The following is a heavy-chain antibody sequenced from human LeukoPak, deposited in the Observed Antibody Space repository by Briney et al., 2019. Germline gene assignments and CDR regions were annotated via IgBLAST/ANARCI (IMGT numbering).Heavy chain of an antibody. CDR1: GFTFSSYG. D-gene: IGHD6-13*01. CDR3: ASSIAAAAPNP. J-gene: IGHJ5*02. CDR2: IWYDGSNK. Sequence: GGSLRLSCADSGFTFSSYGMHWVRQAPGKGLEWVAVIWYDGSNKYYADSVKGRFTISRDNSKNTLYLQMNSLRAEDTAVYYCASSIAAAAPNPWGQGTLVTVSS. V-gene: IGHV3-33*08.